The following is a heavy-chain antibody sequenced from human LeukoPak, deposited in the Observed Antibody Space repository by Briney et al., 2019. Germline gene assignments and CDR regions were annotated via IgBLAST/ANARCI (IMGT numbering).Heavy chain of an antibody. V-gene: IGHV1-8*02. CDR1: GYTFTSYG. CDR3: ARGFRDSSGRKPDY. D-gene: IGHD3-22*01. CDR2: ISAYNGNT. J-gene: IGHJ4*02. Sequence: ASVKVSCKASGYTFTSYGISWVRQAPGQGLEWMGWISAYNGNTGYAQKFQDRVTMTRNTSIETAYMELSSLRSEDMAVYYCARGFRDSSGRKPDYWGQGTLVTVSS.